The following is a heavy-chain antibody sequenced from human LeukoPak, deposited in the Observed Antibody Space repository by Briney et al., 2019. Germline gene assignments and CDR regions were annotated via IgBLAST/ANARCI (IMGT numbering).Heavy chain of an antibody. V-gene: IGHV3-23*01. CDR2: IRDSATNT. CDR3: AKMGVYCTNGVCYSDY. CDR1: GFTFSSYA. D-gene: IGHD2-8*01. Sequence: PGGSLRLSCAASGFTFSSYAMTWVRRAPGKGLEWVSAIRDSATNTYYADSVKGRFTISRDNSKNTLYLQMNSLKAEDTAVYYCAKMGVYCTNGVCYSDYWGQGTLVTVSS. J-gene: IGHJ4*02.